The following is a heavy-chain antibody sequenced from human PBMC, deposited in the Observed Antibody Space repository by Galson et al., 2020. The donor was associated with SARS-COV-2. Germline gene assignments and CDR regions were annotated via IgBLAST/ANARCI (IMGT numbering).Heavy chain of an antibody. V-gene: IGHV3-30*04. J-gene: IGHJ4*02. Sequence: QLGESLKISCAASGFTFSSYAMHWVRQAPGKGLEWVAVISYDGSNKYYADSVKGRFTISRDNSKNTLYLQMNSLRAEDTAVYYCAAVDGGSYYGGFDYWGQGTLVTVSS. D-gene: IGHD2-15*01. CDR2: ISYDGSNK. CDR1: GFTFSSYA. CDR3: AAVDGGSYYGGFDY.